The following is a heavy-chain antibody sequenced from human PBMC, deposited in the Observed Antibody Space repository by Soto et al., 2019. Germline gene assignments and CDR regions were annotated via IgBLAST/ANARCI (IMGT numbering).Heavy chain of an antibody. CDR1: GFTVSSNY. J-gene: IGHJ6*02. Sequence: EVQLVESGGGLIQPGGSLRLSCAASGFTVSSNYMSWVRQAPGKGLEWVSVIYSGGSTYYADSVKGRFTISRDNSKNTLYLQMNSLRAEDTAVYYCARDRYVSRDIVVVPAAIHYYGMDVWGQGTTVTVSS. CDR3: ARDRYVSRDIVVVPAAIHYYGMDV. CDR2: IYSGGST. D-gene: IGHD2-2*01. V-gene: IGHV3-53*01.